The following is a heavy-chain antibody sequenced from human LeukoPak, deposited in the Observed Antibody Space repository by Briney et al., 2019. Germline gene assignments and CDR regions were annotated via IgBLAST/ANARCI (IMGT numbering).Heavy chain of an antibody. D-gene: IGHD6-19*01. CDR3: AMTYLAVAGTLSLEY. CDR2: ISSSSSTI. Sequence: PGGSLRLSCAASGFTFSSYSMNWVRQAPGKGLEWVSYISSSSSTIYYADSVKGRFTISRDNAKNSLYLQMNSLRAEDTAVYYCAMTYLAVAGTLSLEYWGQGTLVTVSS. V-gene: IGHV3-48*04. CDR1: GFTFSSYS. J-gene: IGHJ4*02.